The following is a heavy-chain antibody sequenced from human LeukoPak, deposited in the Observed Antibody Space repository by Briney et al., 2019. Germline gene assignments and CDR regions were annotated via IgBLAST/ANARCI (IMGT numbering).Heavy chain of an antibody. J-gene: IGHJ4*02. CDR3: AKSLYGGCDY. D-gene: IGHD3-16*02. V-gene: IGHV3-30*04. Sequence: GGSLRLSCAASGFTFSSYAMHWVRQAPGKGLEWVAVISYDGSNKYYADSVKGRFTIFRDNSKNTVYLQMNSLRVEDTAVYYCAKSLYGGCDYWGQGTVVTVSS. CDR1: GFTFSSYA. CDR2: ISYDGSNK.